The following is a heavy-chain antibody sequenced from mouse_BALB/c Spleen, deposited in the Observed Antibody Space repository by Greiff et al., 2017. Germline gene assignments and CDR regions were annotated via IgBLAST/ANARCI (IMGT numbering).Heavy chain of an antibody. J-gene: IGHJ2*01. D-gene: IGHD2-3*01. CDR2: ISSGGSYT. Sequence: EVKLMESGGGLVKPGGSLKLSCAASGFTFSSYAMSWVRQTPEKRLEWVATISSGGSYTYYPDSVKGRFTISRDNAKNTLYLQMSSLRSEDTAMYYCARRDDGCLDYWGQGTTLTVSS. CDR3: ARRDDGCLDY. V-gene: IGHV5-9-3*01. CDR1: GFTFSSYA.